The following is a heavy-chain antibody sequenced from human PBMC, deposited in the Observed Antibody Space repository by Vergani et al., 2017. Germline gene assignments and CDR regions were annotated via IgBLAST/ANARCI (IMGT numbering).Heavy chain of an antibody. V-gene: IGHV4-59*01. D-gene: IGHD4-11*01. Sequence: QVQLQESGPGLVKPSETLSLICTVSGGSISSYYWSWIRQPPGKGLEWIGYMYYSGRTNYNPSLNSRVTISVDTSKNQFSLKLSSVTAADTAVYYCARAPRYSPSDYYYYYMDVWGKGTTVTVSS. CDR2: MYYSGRT. J-gene: IGHJ6*03. CDR1: GGSISSYY. CDR3: ARAPRYSPSDYYYYYMDV.